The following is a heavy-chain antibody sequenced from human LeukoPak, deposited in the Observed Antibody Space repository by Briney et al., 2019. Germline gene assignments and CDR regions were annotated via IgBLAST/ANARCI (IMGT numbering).Heavy chain of an antibody. V-gene: IGHV3-48*03. CDR2: ISSSSSTI. CDR3: ARDILIGYCSGGSCHHQY. CDR1: GFTFSSYE. J-gene: IGHJ4*02. D-gene: IGHD2-15*01. Sequence: GGSLRLSCAASGFTFSSYEMNWVRQAPGKGLEWVSYISSSSSTIYYADSVKGRFTISRDNAKNSLYLQMNSLRAEDTAVYYCARDILIGYCSGGSCHHQYWGQGTLVTVSS.